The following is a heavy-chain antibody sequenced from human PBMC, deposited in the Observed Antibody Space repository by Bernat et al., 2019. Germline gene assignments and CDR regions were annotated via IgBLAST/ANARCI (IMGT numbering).Heavy chain of an antibody. J-gene: IGHJ6*02. D-gene: IGHD3-10*01. Sequence: QVQLVESGGGVVQPGRSLRLSCAASGFTFSSYAMHWVRQAPGKGLEWVAVISYDGSNKYYADSMKGRFTISRDNSKNTLYLQMNSLGAEDTAVYYCARDRDYGMDVWGQGTTVTVSS. CDR1: GFTFSSYA. CDR2: ISYDGSNK. V-gene: IGHV3-30-3*01. CDR3: ARDRDYGMDV.